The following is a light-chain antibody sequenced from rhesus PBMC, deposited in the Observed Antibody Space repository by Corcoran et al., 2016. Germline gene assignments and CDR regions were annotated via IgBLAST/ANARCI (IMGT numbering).Light chain of an antibody. CDR1: ENVNNY. CDR2: KAS. V-gene: IGKV1-74*01. J-gene: IGKJ4*01. Sequence: DIQMTQSPSSLSASVGDRVTITCRASENVNNYLNWYQQKPGKAPKLLIYKASTLQSGVPSRFSGSGSGTDYTFPISSLQPEDGATYYCRHCYGTPLTFGGGTKVELK. CDR3: RHCYGTPLT.